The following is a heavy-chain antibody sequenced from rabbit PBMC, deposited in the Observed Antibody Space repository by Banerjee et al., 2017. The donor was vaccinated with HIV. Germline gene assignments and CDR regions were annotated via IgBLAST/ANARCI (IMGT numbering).Heavy chain of an antibody. CDR3: GRSYVGKAITSLNL. CDR2: INTSSGNT. Sequence: QEQLEESGGDLVKPEGSLTLTCTASGFSFSNKYVMCWVRQAPGKGLEWIACINTSSGNTVYASWAKGRFTISKTSSTTVTLQMTSLTAADTATYFCGRSYVGKAITSLNLWGQGTLVTV. V-gene: IGHV1S45*01. CDR1: GFSFSNKYV. D-gene: IGHD4-2*01. J-gene: IGHJ4*01.